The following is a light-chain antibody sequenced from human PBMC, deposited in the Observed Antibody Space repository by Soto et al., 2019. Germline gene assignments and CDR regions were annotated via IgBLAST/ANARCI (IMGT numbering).Light chain of an antibody. Sequence: QSALTQPASVSGSPGQSITISCSGSSSDLGAYDYVSWYQQHPGKAPKLMIYDVSKRPSGVSNRFSGSKSGNTASLIISGLQAEDEADYYCTSYTSSTTWVFGGGTQLTVL. CDR1: SSDLGAYDY. CDR3: TSYTSSTTWV. J-gene: IGLJ3*02. CDR2: DVS. V-gene: IGLV2-14*03.